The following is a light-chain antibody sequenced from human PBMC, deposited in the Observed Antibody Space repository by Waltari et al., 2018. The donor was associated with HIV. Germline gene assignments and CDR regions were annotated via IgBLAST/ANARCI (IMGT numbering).Light chain of an antibody. V-gene: IGLV1-47*01. Sequence: QSVMPQPPSASGTPGPRVTISCSGRSSTIGRNYVTWYQQLPGTTPKLLIYRNNQRPSGVPDRFSGSKSGTSASLAISGLRSEDEADYYCAAWDDSLSGSWVFGGGTQVTVL. CDR2: RNN. J-gene: IGLJ3*02. CDR3: AAWDDSLSGSWV. CDR1: SSTIGRNY.